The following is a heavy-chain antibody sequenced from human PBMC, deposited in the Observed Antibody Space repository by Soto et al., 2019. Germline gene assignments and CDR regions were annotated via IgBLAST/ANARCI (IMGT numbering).Heavy chain of an antibody. J-gene: IGHJ5*02. Sequence: QVQLQESGPGLVKPSETLALTCTVSGGSISSYHWSWIRQAPGKGLEWIGNVYYSGTTTYNPSLKSRVTISVDTSKTQFSLKLTSVTAADTAVYYCARDRSGGYNWFDPWGQGTLVTVSS. CDR2: VYYSGTT. V-gene: IGHV4-59*13. D-gene: IGHD3-10*01. CDR3: ARDRSGGYNWFDP. CDR1: GGSISSYH.